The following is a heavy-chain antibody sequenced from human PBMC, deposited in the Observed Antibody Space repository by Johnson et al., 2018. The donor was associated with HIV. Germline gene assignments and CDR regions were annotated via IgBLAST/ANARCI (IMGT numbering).Heavy chain of an antibody. CDR3: AAGYAMASDALDI. CDR1: GFTFSDYH. J-gene: IGHJ3*02. V-gene: IGHV3-11*04. Sequence: QVQLVESGGGLVQPGGSLRLSCAASGFTFSDYHMSWIRQAPGKGLEWVSYISSSDSTIYYADSVKGRFTISRDNAKNSLYLEMNSLRAEDTAVYYCAAGYAMASDALDIWGQGTMVTVSS. D-gene: IGHD2-8*01. CDR2: ISSSDSTI.